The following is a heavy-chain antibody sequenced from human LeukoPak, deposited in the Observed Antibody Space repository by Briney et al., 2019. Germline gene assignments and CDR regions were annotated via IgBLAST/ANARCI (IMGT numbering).Heavy chain of an antibody. CDR1: GFTVSSNY. CDR3: ARGYSSSASDY. CDR2: IYSGGST. Sequence: GGSLRLSCAASGFTVSSNYMSWVRRTPGKGLEWVSVIYSGGSTYYADSVKGRFTISRDNSKNTLYLQMNSLRAEDTAVYYCARGYSSSASDYWGQGTLVTVSS. D-gene: IGHD6-6*01. J-gene: IGHJ4*02. V-gene: IGHV3-66*02.